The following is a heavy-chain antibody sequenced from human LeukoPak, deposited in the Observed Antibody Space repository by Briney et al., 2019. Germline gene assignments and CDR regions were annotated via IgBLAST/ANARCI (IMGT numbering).Heavy chain of an antibody. V-gene: IGHV4-59*08. J-gene: IGHJ4*02. CDR2: IYYSGST. CDR1: GGSISSYY. D-gene: IGHD2-8*01. Sequence: SETLSLTCTVSGGSISSYYWSWIRQPPGKGLEWIGYIYYSGSTNYNPSLKSRVTISVDTSKNQFSLKLSSVTAADTAVYYCARAPLYCTNGVCYPSTFDYWGQGTLVTVSS. CDR3: ARAPLYCTNGVCYPSTFDY.